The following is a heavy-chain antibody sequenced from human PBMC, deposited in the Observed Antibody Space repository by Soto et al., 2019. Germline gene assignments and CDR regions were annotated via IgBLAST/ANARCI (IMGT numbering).Heavy chain of an antibody. J-gene: IGHJ4*02. D-gene: IGHD2-2*01. V-gene: IGHV4-34*01. Sequence: ASETLSLTCAVYGGSFSGYYWSWIRQPPGKGLEWIGEINHSGSTNYNPSLKSRVTISVDTSKNQFSLKLSSVTAADTAVYYCARVWQGVPAAMPSFFDYWGQGTLVTVSS. CDR3: ARVWQGVPAAMPSFFDY. CDR2: INHSGST. CDR1: GGSFSGYY.